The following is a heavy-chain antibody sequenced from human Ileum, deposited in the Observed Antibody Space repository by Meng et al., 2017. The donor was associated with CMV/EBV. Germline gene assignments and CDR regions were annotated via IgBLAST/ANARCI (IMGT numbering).Heavy chain of an antibody. V-gene: IGHV3-72*01. CDR3: ARRLRNDPAADY. Sequence: GGSLRLSCAASGFTFTDHCMDWVRQAPGKGLEWVGRYGNEAKSCTTSYAASVIGRFTISRDDSKSSLYLQMNSLKSEDTAVYYCARRLRNDPAADYWGQGTLVTVSS. CDR2: YGNEAKSCTT. CDR1: GFTFTDHC. J-gene: IGHJ4*02. D-gene: IGHD1-1*01.